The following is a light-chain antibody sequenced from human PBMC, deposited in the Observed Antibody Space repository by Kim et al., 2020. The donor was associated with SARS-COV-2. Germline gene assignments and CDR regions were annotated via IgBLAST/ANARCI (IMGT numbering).Light chain of an antibody. CDR3: QHYAYWRA. Sequence: PRERAPLSCRARQSLSSILASYQPKPGQAPRVLIYGASARATGIPAMFSGSGSGTEFTLTISNLQSEDFAVYYCQHYAYWRAFGQGTRLEI. V-gene: IGKV3-15*01. CDR1: QSLSSI. J-gene: IGKJ5*01. CDR2: GAS.